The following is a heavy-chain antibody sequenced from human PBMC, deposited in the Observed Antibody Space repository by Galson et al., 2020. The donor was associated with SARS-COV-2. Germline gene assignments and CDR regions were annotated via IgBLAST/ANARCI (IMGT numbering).Heavy chain of an antibody. CDR2: TSATT. CDR1: GFTFSRYG. J-gene: IGHJ6*03. Sequence: GESLKISCVASGFTFSRYGMSWVRQAPGQGLDWVATTSATTYYADSVRRRFIISRDDSKNTLYLQMNGLSADDTAVYYCAKDFVRGIGYMDVWGPATTVTVSS. CDR3: AKDFVRGIGYMDV. V-gene: IGHV3-23*01. D-gene: IGHD3-10*02.